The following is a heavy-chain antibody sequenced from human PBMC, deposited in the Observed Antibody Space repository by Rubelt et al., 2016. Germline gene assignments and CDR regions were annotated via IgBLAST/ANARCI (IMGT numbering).Heavy chain of an antibody. CDR3: ARHPLSSGCPDY. CDR1: GGSISSGGYY. Sequence: QVQLQESGPGLVKPSQTLSLTCSVSGGSISSGGYYWGWIRQPPGKGLEWIGSIYYSGSTYYNPSLKSRVTISVDTSKNQFSLRRGFVTAADTAVYYCARHPLSSGCPDYWGQGTLVTVSS. CDR2: IYYSGST. D-gene: IGHD6-19*01. V-gene: IGHV4-39*07. J-gene: IGHJ4*02.